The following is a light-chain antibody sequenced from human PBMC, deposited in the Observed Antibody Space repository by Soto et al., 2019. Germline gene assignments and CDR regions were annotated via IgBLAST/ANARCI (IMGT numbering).Light chain of an antibody. CDR3: CSYAGSSTLI. CDR1: SSDVGSYKF. Sequence: QSALTQPASVSGSPGQSITISCTGTSSDVGSYKFVSWYQQHPGKAPKLMISEGSERPSGVSSRFSGSKSGNTASLTISGLQAEDEADYYCCSYAGSSTLIFGGGTKLTVL. V-gene: IGLV2-23*01. CDR2: EGS. J-gene: IGLJ2*01.